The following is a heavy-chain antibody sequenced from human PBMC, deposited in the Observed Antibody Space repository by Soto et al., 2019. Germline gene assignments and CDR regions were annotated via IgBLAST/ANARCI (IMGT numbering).Heavy chain of an antibody. Sequence: GGSLRLSCAASGFTFSNYAVNWVRQAPGKGLEWVSGISPSGAGTYYADSVKGRFTISRDNSKNPLYLHMNSLTAEDTAVYYCAKDARGNYRYFDYWGQGTLVTVSS. CDR1: GFTFSNYA. V-gene: IGHV3-23*01. CDR2: ISPSGAGT. D-gene: IGHD3-16*02. J-gene: IGHJ4*02. CDR3: AKDARGNYRYFDY.